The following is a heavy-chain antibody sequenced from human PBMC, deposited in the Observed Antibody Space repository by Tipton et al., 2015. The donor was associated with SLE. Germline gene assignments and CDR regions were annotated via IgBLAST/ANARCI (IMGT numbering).Heavy chain of an antibody. CDR1: GFTFSSYA. Sequence: RSLRLSCAASGFTFSSYAMHWVRQAPGKGLEWVAVISYDGSNKYYADSVKGRFTISRDNSKNTLYLQMNSLRAEDTAVYYCARDLRPYYYDSSGQGAFDIWGQGTMVTVSS. J-gene: IGHJ3*02. D-gene: IGHD3-22*01. CDR3: ARDLRPYYYDSSGQGAFDI. V-gene: IGHV3-30-3*01. CDR2: ISYDGSNK.